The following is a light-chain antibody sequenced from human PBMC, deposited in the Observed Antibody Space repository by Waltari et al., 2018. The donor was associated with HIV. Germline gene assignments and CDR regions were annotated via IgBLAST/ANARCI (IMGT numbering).Light chain of an antibody. V-gene: IGKV4-1*01. J-gene: IGKJ4*01. Sequence: DIVMTQSPDSMAVSLGERATINCKSSQSVLYSSNNKNYLAWYQQKPGQPPKLHSYWASTRESGVRDRFSGSGSETDFTLTSSSLQAEDVAVYYCQQYYSTRLTFGGGTTVEIK. CDR3: QQYYSTRLT. CDR2: WAS. CDR1: QSVLYSSNNKNY.